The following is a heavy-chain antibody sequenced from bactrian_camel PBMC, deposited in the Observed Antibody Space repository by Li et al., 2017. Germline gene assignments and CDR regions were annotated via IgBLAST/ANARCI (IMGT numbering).Heavy chain of an antibody. Sequence: HVQLVESGGGTVQEGNSLTLSCKASRYAYDSYCLSWFRQTPGKERETVASFEHDGRTTYLDSVKGRFTISQDKGKNTVYLLMNSLKPEDTAMYYCAANFGPYCSGPYLARRANFLGQGTQVTVS. J-gene: IGHJ4*01. V-gene: IGHV3S63*01. CDR1: RYAYDSYC. D-gene: IGHD2*01. CDR2: FEHDGRT.